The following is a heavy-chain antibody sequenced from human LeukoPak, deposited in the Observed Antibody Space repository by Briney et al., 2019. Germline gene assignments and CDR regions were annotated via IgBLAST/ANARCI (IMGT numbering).Heavy chain of an antibody. J-gene: IGHJ6*03. V-gene: IGHV3-48*01. CDR2: ISSSSTI. Sequence: GGSLRLSCAASGFTISSYNMNWVRQAPGKGLEWVSYISSSSTIYYAESVKGRFTISRDNAKNSLYLQMNSLRAEDTAVYFCARVPTRQYYYMDVWGKGTTVTVSS. CDR1: GFTISSYN. CDR3: ARVPTRQYYYMDV.